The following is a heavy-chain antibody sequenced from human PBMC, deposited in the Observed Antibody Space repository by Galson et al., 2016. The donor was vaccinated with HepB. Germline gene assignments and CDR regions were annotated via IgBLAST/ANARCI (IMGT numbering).Heavy chain of an antibody. D-gene: IGHD4-11*01. V-gene: IGHV4-4*02. J-gene: IGHJ5*02. CDR3: ARDHSDLSKAWFDP. CDR2: IYHNGNA. CDR1: VGSISSDNW. Sequence: SETLSLTCAVSVGSISSDNWWNWVRQSPGKGLEWIGEIYHNGNANYNPSLESRVTMSMDKSKNQFSLRLASVTAADTVVYFCARDHSDLSKAWFDPWGQGTLVTVSS.